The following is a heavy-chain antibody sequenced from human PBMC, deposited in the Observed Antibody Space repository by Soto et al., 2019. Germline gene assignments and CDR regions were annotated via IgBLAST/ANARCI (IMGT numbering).Heavy chain of an antibody. CDR1: GGSISSGDYY. V-gene: IGHV4-30-4*01. D-gene: IGHD6-13*01. Sequence: PSETLSLTCTVSGGSISSGDYYWSWIRQPPGKGLEWIGYIYYSGSTYYNPSLKSRVTISVDTSKNQFSLKLGSVTAADTAVYYCARELGDRAAAGTWWFDPWGQGTLVTVSS. J-gene: IGHJ5*02. CDR2: IYYSGST. CDR3: ARELGDRAAAGTWWFDP.